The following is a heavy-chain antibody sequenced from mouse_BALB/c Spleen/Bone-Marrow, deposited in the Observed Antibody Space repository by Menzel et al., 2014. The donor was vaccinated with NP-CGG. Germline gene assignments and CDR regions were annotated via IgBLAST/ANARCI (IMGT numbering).Heavy chain of an antibody. CDR3: ARGGHDFSLDY. CDR2: IDTSDSYI. CDR1: GYTFTDKW. Sequence: VKLMESGAEFVMPGASVKMSCKASGYTFTDKWMQWVKQRPGQGLEWIGAIDTSDSYINYNQKFKGKASLTVDASSSTAYMHLSSLTSDDSAVYYCARGGHDFSLDYWGQGTSVIVSS. V-gene: IGHV1-69*01. D-gene: IGHD2-4*01. J-gene: IGHJ4*01.